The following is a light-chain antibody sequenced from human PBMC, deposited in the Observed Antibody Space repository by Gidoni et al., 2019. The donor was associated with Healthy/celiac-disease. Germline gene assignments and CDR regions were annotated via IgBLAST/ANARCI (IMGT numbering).Light chain of an antibody. CDR1: QSVLYSSNNKNY. V-gene: IGKV4-1*01. CDR2: WAS. J-gene: IGKJ4*01. CDR3: QQYYSTPLT. Sequence: DIVMTQPPDSLAVSLGERATINCKSSQSVLYSSNNKNYLAWYQQKPGQPPKLLIYWASTRESGVPDRFSCSGSGTDFTLTISSLQAEDVAVYYCQQYYSTPLTFGGGTKVEIK.